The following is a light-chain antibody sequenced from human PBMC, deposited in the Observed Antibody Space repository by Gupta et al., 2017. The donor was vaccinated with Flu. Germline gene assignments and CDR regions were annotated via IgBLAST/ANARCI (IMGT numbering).Light chain of an antibody. Sequence: VKLTCTLSSGHSSYAIAWHQQQPEKGPRYLMKLNSDGSHSKGDGIPDRFSGSSSGAERYLTISSLQSEDEADYYCQTWGTGIWVCGGGTKLTVL. J-gene: IGLJ3*02. CDR2: LNSDGSH. CDR1: SGHSSYA. V-gene: IGLV4-69*01. CDR3: QTWGTGIWV.